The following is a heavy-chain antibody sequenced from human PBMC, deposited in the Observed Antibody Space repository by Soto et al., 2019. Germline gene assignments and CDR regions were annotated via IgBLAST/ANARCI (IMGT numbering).Heavy chain of an antibody. CDR1: GFTFSTFV. CDR2: ITGSGKSA. J-gene: IGHJ6*02. CDR3: AVHLGENYYTMDV. V-gene: IGHV3-23*01. Sequence: EVQLLESGGGWVQPGGSLRLSCAASGFTFSTFVMTWVRRVPGEGLEWISSITGSGKSAYYADSVKGRVTISRDNSKNTLYLQISSLGVDDTAVYHCAVHLGENYYTMDVWGQGTKVTVSS.